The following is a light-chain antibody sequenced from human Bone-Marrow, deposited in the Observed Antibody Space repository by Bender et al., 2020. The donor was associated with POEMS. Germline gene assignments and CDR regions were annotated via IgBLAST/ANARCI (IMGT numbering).Light chain of an antibody. CDR2: SNY. J-gene: IGLJ2*01. CDR1: DSNFGGNN. CDR3: QSYDSGLRVPV. Sequence: QSVLTQPPSASGTPGQSVIISCSGTDSNFGGNNVNWYQHLPGTAPRLVVYSNYQRPSGVPARFSGSKSGTSASLAITGLLPEDEADYYCQSYDSGLRVPVFGGGTKLTVL. V-gene: IGLV1-44*01.